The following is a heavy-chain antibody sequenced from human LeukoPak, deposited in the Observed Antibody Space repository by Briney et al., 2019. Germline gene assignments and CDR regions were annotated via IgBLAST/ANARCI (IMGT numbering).Heavy chain of an antibody. J-gene: IGHJ3*02. D-gene: IGHD3-22*01. CDR3: SRFYSSGWASGAFDI. V-gene: IGHV3-49*04. CDR1: GFTFSDYA. CDR2: IRNKANGGTT. Sequence: GGSLRLSCTTSGFTFSDYAVSWVRQPPGKGLEWIGFIRNKANGGTTESAASVKGRFTISRDDSKTIAHLQMSSLKTEDTAVYYCSRFYSSGWASGAFDIWGQGTMVTVSS.